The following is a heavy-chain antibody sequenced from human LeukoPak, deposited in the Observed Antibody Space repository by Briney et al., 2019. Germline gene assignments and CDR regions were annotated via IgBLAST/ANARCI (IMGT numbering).Heavy chain of an antibody. CDR2: ISGSGGST. CDR1: GFTFSSYA. D-gene: IGHD3-10*01. Sequence: GGSLRLSCAASGFTFSSYAMSWVRQAPGKGLEWVSAISGSGGSTYYADSVKGRFTISRDNSKNALYLQMNSLRAEDTAVYYCAKDPVRGVYGTTDYWGQGTLVTVSP. CDR3: AKDPVRGVYGTTDY. V-gene: IGHV3-23*01. J-gene: IGHJ4*02.